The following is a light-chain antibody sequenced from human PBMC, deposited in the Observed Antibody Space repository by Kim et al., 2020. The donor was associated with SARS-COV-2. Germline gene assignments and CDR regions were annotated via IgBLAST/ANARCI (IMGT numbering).Light chain of an antibody. V-gene: IGKV3-11*01. CDR3: QQRTNWPLT. J-gene: IGKJ4*01. CDR2: DAS. Sequence: LSPGERATLSCRASQSVSSHLAWYQQKPGQAPRLLIYDASNRATGIPARFSGSGSGTDFTLIISSVEPEDFAAYYCQQRTNWPLTFGGGTKVEIK. CDR1: QSVSSH.